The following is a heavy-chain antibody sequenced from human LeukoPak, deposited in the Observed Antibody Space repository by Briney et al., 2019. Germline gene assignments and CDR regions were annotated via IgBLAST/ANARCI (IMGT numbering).Heavy chain of an antibody. V-gene: IGHV1-2*02. CDR3: ARHQGNYGTFYDY. CDR2: INPNSGGT. Sequence: ASVKVSCKTSGYTFSDYYMHWVRQAPGRGLEWMGWINPNSGGTNYAQNFQDRVTMTRDTSIRTAYMELSRLRSDDTAMYYCARHQGNYGTFYDYWGQGTLVTVSS. J-gene: IGHJ4*02. CDR1: GYTFSDYY. D-gene: IGHD3-16*01.